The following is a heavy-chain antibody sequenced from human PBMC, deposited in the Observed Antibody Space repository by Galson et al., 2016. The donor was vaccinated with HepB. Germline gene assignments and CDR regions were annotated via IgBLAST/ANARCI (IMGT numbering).Heavy chain of an antibody. CDR3: VRRNDFDYWSGFRDAYGMDV. V-gene: IGHV4-39*01. D-gene: IGHD3-3*01. CDR1: GDTSQSMSSSSFN. Sequence: SETLSLTCTVSGDTSQSMSSSSFNWGWIRQSPTTGLEWVGNIDYRGTTSYNPSLESRVPISLDTSKRQFSLKVASVTAADTAVYYCVRRNDFDYWSGFRDAYGMDVWGQGTTVSVSS. CDR2: IDYRGTT. J-gene: IGHJ6*02.